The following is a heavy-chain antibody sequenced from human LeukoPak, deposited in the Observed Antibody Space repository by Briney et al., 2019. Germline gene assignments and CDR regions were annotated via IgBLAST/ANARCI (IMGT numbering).Heavy chain of an antibody. J-gene: IGHJ4*02. D-gene: IGHD3-3*01. Sequence: GRSLRLSCAASGFTFSSYGMHWVRQAPGKGLEWVAVISYDGSNKYYADSVKGRFTISRDNSKNTLYLQMDSLGAEDTAVYYCARGRAWNYFDYWGQGTLVTVSS. V-gene: IGHV3-30*03. CDR1: GFTFSSYG. CDR3: ARGRAWNYFDY. CDR2: ISYDGSNK.